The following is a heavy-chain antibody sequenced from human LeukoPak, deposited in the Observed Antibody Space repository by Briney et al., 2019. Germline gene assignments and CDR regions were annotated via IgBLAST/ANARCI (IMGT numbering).Heavy chain of an antibody. D-gene: IGHD5-12*01. CDR3: ARTTEGYAGGPGYSYYYYMDV. Sequence: PSETLSLTCTVSGGSISSYYWSWIRQPPGNGLEWIGYIHYSGSTHYNPSLKSRVTISVDKPKNQVSLKLRSVTAADTAVYYCARTTEGYAGGPGYSYYYYMDVWGKGTTVTISS. CDR2: IHYSGST. V-gene: IGHV4-59*01. CDR1: GGSISSYY. J-gene: IGHJ6*03.